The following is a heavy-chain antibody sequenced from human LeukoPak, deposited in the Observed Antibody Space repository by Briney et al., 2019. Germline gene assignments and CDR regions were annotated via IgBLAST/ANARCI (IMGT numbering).Heavy chain of an antibody. CDR3: ASRKLGNDY. CDR1: GGSVTDYY. Sequence: SETLSLTCTVSGGSVTDYYWSWIRQSPGKGLEWIGYIYYTGTSYNPSLKSRVTISADTSKNQFSLKLISVTAADRAVYYCASRKLGNDYWGQGTLVTVSS. V-gene: IGHV4-59*02. D-gene: IGHD7-27*01. J-gene: IGHJ4*02. CDR2: IYYTGT.